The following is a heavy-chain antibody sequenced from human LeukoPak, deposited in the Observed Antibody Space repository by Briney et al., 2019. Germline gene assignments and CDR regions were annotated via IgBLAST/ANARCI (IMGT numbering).Heavy chain of an antibody. D-gene: IGHD3-22*01. Sequence: SVKVSCKASGCTFSSYAISWVRQAAGQGLEWMGGMIPIFGTANYEQKFQGRVTMTRDMSTSTVYMELSSLRSEDTAVHYCARGDYDSREEGWFDPWGQGTLVTVSS. CDR1: GCTFSSYA. V-gene: IGHV1-69*05. J-gene: IGHJ5*02. CDR2: MIPIFGTA. CDR3: ARGDYDSREEGWFDP.